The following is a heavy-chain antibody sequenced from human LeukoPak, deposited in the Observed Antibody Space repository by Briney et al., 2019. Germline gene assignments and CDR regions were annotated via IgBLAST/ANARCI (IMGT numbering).Heavy chain of an antibody. Sequence: GGSLRLSCAASGFTFSSYGMHWVRQAPGKGLEWVGRIKDKADDETTDYLAPVKGRFIISRDDSKNTLYLQMNNLKSEDTAVYYCAAGTGSSDFDYWGRGIMVTVSS. D-gene: IGHD1-1*01. CDR3: AAGTGSSDFDY. V-gene: IGHV3-15*01. J-gene: IGHJ4*02. CDR2: IKDKADDETT. CDR1: GFTFSSYG.